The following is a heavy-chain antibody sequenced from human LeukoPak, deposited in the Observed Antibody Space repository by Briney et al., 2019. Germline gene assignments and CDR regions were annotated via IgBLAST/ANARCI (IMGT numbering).Heavy chain of an antibody. CDR3: AREAITMVRGVLNWFDP. Sequence: GASVKVSCKASGYTFTGYYMHWVRQAPGQGLEWMGRINPNSGGTNYAQKFQGRVTMTRDTSISTAYTELSRLRSDDTAVYYCAREAITMVRGVLNWFDPWGQGTLVTVSS. CDR1: GYTFTGYY. D-gene: IGHD3-10*01. V-gene: IGHV1-2*06. CDR2: INPNSGGT. J-gene: IGHJ5*02.